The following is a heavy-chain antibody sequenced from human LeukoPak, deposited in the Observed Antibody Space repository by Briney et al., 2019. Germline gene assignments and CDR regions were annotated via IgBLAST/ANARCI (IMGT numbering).Heavy chain of an antibody. D-gene: IGHD3-10*01. Sequence: PGGSLRLSCAASGFTFSSYAMSWVRQAPGKGLEWASAISGSGGSTYYADSVKGRFTISRDNSKNTLYPQMNSLRAEDTAVYYCANDPYLWFGEFPFDYWGQGTLVTVSS. CDR2: ISGSGGST. CDR3: ANDPYLWFGEFPFDY. J-gene: IGHJ4*02. V-gene: IGHV3-23*01. CDR1: GFTFSSYA.